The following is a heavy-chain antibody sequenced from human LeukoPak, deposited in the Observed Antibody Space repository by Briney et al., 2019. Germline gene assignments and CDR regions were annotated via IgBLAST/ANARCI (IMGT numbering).Heavy chain of an antibody. J-gene: IGHJ3*02. CDR3: ARGPKYDFWSGYYLGGDAFDI. D-gene: IGHD3-3*01. V-gene: IGHV4-34*01. Sequence: SETLSLTCAVYGGSFSGYYWSWIRQPPGKGLEWIGETNHSGSTNYNPSLKSRVTISVDTSKNQFSLKLSSVTAADTAVYYCARGPKYDFWSGYYLGGDAFDIWGQGTMVTVSS. CDR2: TNHSGST. CDR1: GGSFSGYY.